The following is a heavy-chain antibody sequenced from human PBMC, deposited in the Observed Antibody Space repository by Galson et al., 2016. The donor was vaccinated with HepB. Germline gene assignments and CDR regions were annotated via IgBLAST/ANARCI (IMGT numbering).Heavy chain of an antibody. CDR1: GFSISFGYY. J-gene: IGHJ5*02. CDR2: IHNSGTT. Sequence: LSLTCNVSGFSISFGYYWGWIRQPPGKGLEWVGSIHNSGTTYTNPSLESRVTISVDTSQNQFSLRLSSVTAADTAVYYCARGLGAPGCSWGQGTLVTVSS. D-gene: IGHD3-16*01. CDR3: ARGLGAPGCS. V-gene: IGHV4-38-2*02.